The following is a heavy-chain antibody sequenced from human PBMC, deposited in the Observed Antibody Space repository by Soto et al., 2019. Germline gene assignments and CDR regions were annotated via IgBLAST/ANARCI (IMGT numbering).Heavy chain of an antibody. J-gene: IGHJ3*02. CDR2: ISGSGGST. V-gene: IGHV3-23*01. Sequence: GGSLRLSCAASGFTFSSYAMSWVRQAPGKGLEWVSAISGSGGSTYYADSVKGRFTISRDNSKNTLYLQMNSLRAEDTAVYYCAKDEHYYGSGSYYDAFDIWGQGTMVTVSS. CDR3: AKDEHYYGSGSYYDAFDI. CDR1: GFTFSSYA. D-gene: IGHD3-10*01.